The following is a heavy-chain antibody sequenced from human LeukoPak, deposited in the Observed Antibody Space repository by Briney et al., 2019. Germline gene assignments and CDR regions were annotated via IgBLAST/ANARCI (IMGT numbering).Heavy chain of an antibody. CDR1: GFTVSSNC. D-gene: IGHD2-21*02. J-gene: IGHJ6*02. Sequence: GGSLRLSCAASGFTVSSNCMSWVRQAPGKGLEWVSVIYSGGSTYYADSVKGRFTISRDNSKNTLYLQMNSLRAEDTAVYYCARVQGDHYYYGMDVWGQGTTVTVSS. CDR2: IYSGGST. CDR3: ARVQGDHYYYGMDV. V-gene: IGHV3-53*01.